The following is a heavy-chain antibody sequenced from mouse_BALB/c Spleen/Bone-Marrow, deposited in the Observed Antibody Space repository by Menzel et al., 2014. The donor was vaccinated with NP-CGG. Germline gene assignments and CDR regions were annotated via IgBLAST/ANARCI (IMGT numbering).Heavy chain of an antibody. V-gene: IGHV5-12-2*01. D-gene: IGHD4-1*01. Sequence: EVQLQQSGGDLVQPGGSLKLSCAASGLTFSNYNISWVRQTPEKRLERVAYISNGGGNTYYPDTVKGRFTISGDNAKNTLYLQMTSLKSEDTAIYYCARHETGTGQYFDYWGQATTLTVSS. CDR3: ARHETGTGQYFDY. J-gene: IGHJ2*01. CDR2: ISNGGGNT. CDR1: GLTFSNYN.